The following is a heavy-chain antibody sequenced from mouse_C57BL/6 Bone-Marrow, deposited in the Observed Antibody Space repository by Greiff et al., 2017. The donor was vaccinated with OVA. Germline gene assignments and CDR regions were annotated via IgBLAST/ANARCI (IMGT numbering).Heavy chain of an antibody. D-gene: IGHD2-2*01. J-gene: IGHJ1*03. V-gene: IGHV5-9-1*02. Sequence: EVKLVESGEGLVKPGGSLKLSCAASGFTFSSYAMSWVRQTPEKRLEWVAYISSGGDYIYYADTVKGRFTISRDNARNTLYLQMSSLKSEDTAMYYCTRDRLRHWYFDVWGTGTTVTVSS. CDR2: ISSGGDYI. CDR1: GFTFSSYA. CDR3: TRDRLRHWYFDV.